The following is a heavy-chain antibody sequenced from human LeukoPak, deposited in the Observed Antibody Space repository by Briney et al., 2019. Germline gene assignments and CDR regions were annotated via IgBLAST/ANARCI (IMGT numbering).Heavy chain of an antibody. CDR1: GLTFSSHA. V-gene: IGHV3-23*01. Sequence: PGGSLRLSCAASGLTFSSHAMSWVRQAPGKGLEWVSAINGGGGNTYYADSVKGRFTISRDNSKNMVYLQMNSLRADDTAVYYCAKSVVVITFRFDDWGQGALVTVSS. CDR2: INGGGGNT. J-gene: IGHJ4*02. CDR3: AKSVVVITFRFDD. D-gene: IGHD2-15*01.